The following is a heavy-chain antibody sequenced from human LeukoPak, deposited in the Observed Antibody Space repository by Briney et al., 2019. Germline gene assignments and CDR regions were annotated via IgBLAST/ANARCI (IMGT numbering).Heavy chain of an antibody. D-gene: IGHD1-20*01. CDR1: VGSISSHY. CDR2: IHYSGTT. J-gene: IGHJ4*02. V-gene: IGHV4-59*11. Sequence: SETLSLTCTVSVGSISSHYWSWIRQPPGKGLEWIAYIHYSGTTNYNPSLKSRVTISVDTSKNQFSLKLTSVTAADTAVYYCARLYNWNYFNYWGQGTLVTVSS. CDR3: ARLYNWNYFNY.